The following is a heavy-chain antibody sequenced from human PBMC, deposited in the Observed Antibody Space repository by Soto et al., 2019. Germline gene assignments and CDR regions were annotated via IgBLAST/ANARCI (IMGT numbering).Heavy chain of an antibody. D-gene: IGHD4-17*01. Sequence: SEPLSLTCAVYVGTFSGSYWSLIRQPPGKGLECIWEINHSGSTNYNTSLKSRVTISVDTSMNKFYLKLSSVPAADTAVYYCSRDLPGAAMVTFAYWAQGTLVTVSS. CDR3: SRDLPGAAMVTFAY. CDR2: INHSGST. J-gene: IGHJ4*02. V-gene: IGHV4-34*01. CDR1: VGTFSGSY.